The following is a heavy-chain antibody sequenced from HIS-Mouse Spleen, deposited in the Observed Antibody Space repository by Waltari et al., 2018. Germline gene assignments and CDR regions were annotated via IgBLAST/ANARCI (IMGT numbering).Heavy chain of an antibody. CDR3: ARGPDSGSSLSPDY. D-gene: IGHD1-26*01. V-gene: IGHV3-21*01. Sequence: EVQLVESGGGLVKPGGSLRLSCATSGFTFSSYSMNWVRPGPGKGMGCVSGISSSSSYIYYADSVKGRVTIARDNAKNSLYLQMNSLRAEDTAVYYCARGPDSGSSLSPDYWGQGTLVTVSS. J-gene: IGHJ4*02. CDR1: GFTFSSYS. CDR2: ISSSSSYI.